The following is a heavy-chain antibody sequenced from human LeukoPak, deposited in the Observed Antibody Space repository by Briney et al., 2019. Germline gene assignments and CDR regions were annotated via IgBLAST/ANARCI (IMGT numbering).Heavy chain of an antibody. V-gene: IGHV3-74*01. CDR2: ISHDGII. Sequence: PGGSLRLSCETAGFTFSSYVMHWVRRTPGKGLVWVSRISHDGIISYADSVKGRSTISRDNAKNTLTLQMNSLRIEDTAVYFCARDWVYKIDYWGRGTLVTVSS. J-gene: IGHJ4*02. CDR3: ARDWVYKIDY. CDR1: GFTFSSYV. D-gene: IGHD5-24*01.